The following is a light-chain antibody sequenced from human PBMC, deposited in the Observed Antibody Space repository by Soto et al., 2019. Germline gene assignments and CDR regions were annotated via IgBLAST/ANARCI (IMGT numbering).Light chain of an antibody. CDR1: QSISSW. CDR2: DAS. CDR3: QQTYTTPWT. Sequence: DVQMTQSPSTLSASVVDRFTITFLASQSISSWLAWYQQRPGKAPKLLIHDASSLQSGVPSRFSGSGSGTDFALTINSLQLEDFATIYCQQTYTTPWTFGQGTKVDIK. J-gene: IGKJ1*01. V-gene: IGKV1-39*01.